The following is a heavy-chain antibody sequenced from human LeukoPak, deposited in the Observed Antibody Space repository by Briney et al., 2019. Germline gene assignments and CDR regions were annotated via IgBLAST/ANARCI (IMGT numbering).Heavy chain of an antibody. J-gene: IGHJ4*02. Sequence: GGSLRLSCAASGFTFSSYGMHWVRQAPGKGLEGVAVISYDGSNKYYADSVKGRFTNSRDNSKNTLYLQMNSLRAEDTAVYYCAKDHGRDGYNFDYWGQGTLVTVCS. CDR1: GFTFSSYG. D-gene: IGHD5-24*01. V-gene: IGHV3-30*18. CDR3: AKDHGRDGYNFDY. CDR2: ISYDGSNK.